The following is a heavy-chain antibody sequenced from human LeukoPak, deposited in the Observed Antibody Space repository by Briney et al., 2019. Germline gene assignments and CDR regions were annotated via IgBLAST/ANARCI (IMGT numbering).Heavy chain of an antibody. Sequence: GGSLRLSCAASGFTVSSNYMSWGRHAPGKGLERGSVIYSGGSTSYADSVTGRVTISRVNSKNTLYLQMNSLRAEDTAVYYCARYCSGGSCHLHWGQGTLVTVSS. D-gene: IGHD2-15*01. J-gene: IGHJ4*02. V-gene: IGHV3-66*02. CDR3: ARYCSGGSCHLH. CDR2: IYSGGST. CDR1: GFTVSSNY.